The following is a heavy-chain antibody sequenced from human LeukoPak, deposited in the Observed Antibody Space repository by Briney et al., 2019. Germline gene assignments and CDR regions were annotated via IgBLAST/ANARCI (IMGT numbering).Heavy chain of an antibody. CDR2: ISGGGETT. Sequence: GGSLRLSCVASGFTFSSYAMRWVRQAPGKGLEWVSGISGGGETTLYLDSVKGRFTISRDNSKNALYLQMNSLRAEDTAVYYCTRGSLSSYHFDYWGQGTLVTVPS. V-gene: IGHV3-23*01. J-gene: IGHJ4*02. CDR1: GFTFSSYA. D-gene: IGHD3-9*01. CDR3: TRGSLSSYHFDY.